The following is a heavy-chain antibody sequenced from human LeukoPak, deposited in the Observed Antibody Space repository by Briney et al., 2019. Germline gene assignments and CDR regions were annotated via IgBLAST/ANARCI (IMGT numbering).Heavy chain of an antibody. CDR3: ARGPTTSETGYFDY. CDR2: INHRGDT. V-gene: IGHV4-34*01. Sequence: SETLSLTCAVYGGSFSAYYWSWIRQSPGKGLEWIAEINHRGDTNYNPSVKSRVSISVDTSKNQFSLKVTSLTAADTAVYYCARGPTTSETGYFDYWGQGTLVTVSS. CDR1: GGSFSAYY. J-gene: IGHJ4*03. D-gene: IGHD1-1*01.